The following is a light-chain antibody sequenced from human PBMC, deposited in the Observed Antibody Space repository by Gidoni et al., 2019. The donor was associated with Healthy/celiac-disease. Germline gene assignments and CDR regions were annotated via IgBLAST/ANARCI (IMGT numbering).Light chain of an antibody. CDR2: KAS. CDR3: QQYNSYSYT. J-gene: IGKJ2*01. CDR1: QSISSW. Sequence: IQITQSPSTLSASVGDRVTITCRASQSISSWLAWYQQKPGKAPKLLIYKASSLESGAPSRFSGSGSGTEFTLTISSLQPDDFATYYCQQYNSYSYTFGQGTKLEIK. V-gene: IGKV1-5*03.